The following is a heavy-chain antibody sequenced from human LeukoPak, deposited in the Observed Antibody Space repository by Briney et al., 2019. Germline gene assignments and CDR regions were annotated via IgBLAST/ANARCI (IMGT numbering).Heavy chain of an antibody. CDR1: GYTFTIHH. CDR3: ARDQDRVGMDV. D-gene: IGHD3-22*01. J-gene: IGHJ6*02. V-gene: IGHV1-2*02. Sequence: GASVKVSCKTSGYTFTIHHIQWVRQAPGQGLEWMGWINTNSGGTIYSQKFQGRITMTRDPSITTAYMELSSLRSEDTAVYYCARDQDRVGMDVWGQGTTVTVSS. CDR2: INTNSGGT.